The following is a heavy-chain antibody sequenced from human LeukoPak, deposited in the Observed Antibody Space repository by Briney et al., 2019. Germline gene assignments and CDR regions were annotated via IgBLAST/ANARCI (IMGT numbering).Heavy chain of an antibody. Sequence: SETLSLTCAVYGGSFSGYYWSWIRQPPGKGLEWIGEINHSGSTNYNPSLKSRVTISVDTSKNQFSLKLSSVTAADTAVYYCARGRGYDQFFDYWGQGTLVTVSS. CDR1: GGSFSGYY. CDR2: INHSGST. CDR3: ARGRGYDQFFDY. V-gene: IGHV4-34*01. J-gene: IGHJ4*02. D-gene: IGHD5-12*01.